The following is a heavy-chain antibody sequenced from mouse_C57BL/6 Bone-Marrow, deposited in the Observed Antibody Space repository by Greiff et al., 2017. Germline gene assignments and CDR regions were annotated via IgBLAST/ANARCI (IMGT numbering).Heavy chain of an antibody. Sequence: QVQLQQPGAELVKPGASVKLSCKASGYTFTSYWMQWVKQRPGQGLEWIGEIDPSDSSTNYNQKFKGKATLTVDTSSSTAYMQLSSLTSEDSAVYYCARGGLRLYYFDYWGQGTTLTVSS. D-gene: IGHD1-1*01. CDR2: IDPSDSST. CDR1: GYTFTSYW. V-gene: IGHV1-50*01. CDR3: ARGGLRLYYFDY. J-gene: IGHJ2*01.